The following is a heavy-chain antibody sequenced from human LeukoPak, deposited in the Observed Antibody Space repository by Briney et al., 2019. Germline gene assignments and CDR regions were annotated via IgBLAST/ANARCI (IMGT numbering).Heavy chain of an antibody. J-gene: IGHJ4*02. V-gene: IGHV5-51*01. CDR1: GYSFNTYW. D-gene: IGHD4-11*01. Sequence: GESLKIFCRGSGYSFNTYWFGWVRQMPGKGLEWMVIIYPGDSDTRYSPSFQGQVTISADKSVSTAYLQWSSLKASDTAMYYCARRLKYDYSPYIDYWGQGTLMTVYS. CDR3: ARRLKYDYSPYIDY. CDR2: IYPGDSDT.